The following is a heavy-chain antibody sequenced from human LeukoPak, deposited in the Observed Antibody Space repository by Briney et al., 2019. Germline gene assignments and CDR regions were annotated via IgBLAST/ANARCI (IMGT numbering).Heavy chain of an antibody. Sequence: SETLSLTCTVSGGSISSYYWSWIRQPPGKGLEWIGYIYYSGSTNYNPSLKSRVTMSVDTSKNQFSLKLSSVTAADTAVYYCARVGTFEETGIVLIHHYYMDVWGNGTTVTVSS. CDR2: IYYSGST. D-gene: IGHD2-8*01. CDR3: ARVGTFEETGIVLIHHYYMDV. J-gene: IGHJ6*03. CDR1: GGSISSYY. V-gene: IGHV4-59*12.